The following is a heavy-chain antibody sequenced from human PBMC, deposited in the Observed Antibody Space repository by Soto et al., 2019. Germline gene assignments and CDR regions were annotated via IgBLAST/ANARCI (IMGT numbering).Heavy chain of an antibody. Sequence: PSETLSLTCTVSGGSISSGGYYWSWIRQHPGKGLEWIGYIYYSGSTYYNPSLKSRVTISVDTSKNQFSLKLSSVTAADTAVYYCARGYYDILTGYYPADYWGQGTLVTVSS. CDR3: ARGYYDILTGYYPADY. J-gene: IGHJ4*02. CDR2: IYYSGST. D-gene: IGHD3-9*01. V-gene: IGHV4-31*03. CDR1: GGSISSGGYY.